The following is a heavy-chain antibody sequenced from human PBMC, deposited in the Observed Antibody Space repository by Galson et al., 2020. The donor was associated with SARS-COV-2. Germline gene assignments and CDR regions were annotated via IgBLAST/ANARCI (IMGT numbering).Heavy chain of an antibody. J-gene: IGHJ3*02. CDR2: IYHSGST. Sequence: SETLSLTCGVSGGSISSTNWWSWVRQPPGKGLEWIGEIYHSGSTNYNPSLKSRVTISVDKSKKQFSLKLSSVTAADAAVYYCAREMYDTSAYHVGGAFDIWGQGTMVTVSS. CDR3: AREMYDTSAYHVGGAFDI. CDR1: GGSISSTNW. D-gene: IGHD3-22*01. V-gene: IGHV4-4*02.